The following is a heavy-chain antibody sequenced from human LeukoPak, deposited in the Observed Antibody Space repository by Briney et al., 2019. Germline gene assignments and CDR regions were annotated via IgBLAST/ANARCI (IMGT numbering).Heavy chain of an antibody. V-gene: IGHV3-23*01. CDR2: ISASGGST. Sequence: GGSLRLSCTASGFSFSSYALSWVRQVPGKGLEWVSGISASGGSTVYTGSVEGRFTISRDNSKTTLYLQMNSLRDEDTAVYYCAKDARGGSGDYSWGTFDYWGQGTLVTVSS. CDR3: AKDARGGSGDYSWGTFDY. D-gene: IGHD3-10*01. J-gene: IGHJ4*02. CDR1: GFSFSSYA.